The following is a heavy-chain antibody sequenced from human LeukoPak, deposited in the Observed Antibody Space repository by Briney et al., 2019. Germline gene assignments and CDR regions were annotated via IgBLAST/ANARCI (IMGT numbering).Heavy chain of an antibody. Sequence: SETLSLTCTVSGGSISSYYWSWIRQPPGKGLEWIGYIYTSGSTNYNPSLKSRVTISVDTSKNQFSLKLSSVIAADTAVYYCARHGVLSSSSADLYIDYWGQGTLVTVSS. CDR3: ARHGVLSSSSADLYIDY. D-gene: IGHD6-6*01. V-gene: IGHV4-4*09. CDR1: GGSISSYY. J-gene: IGHJ4*02. CDR2: IYTSGST.